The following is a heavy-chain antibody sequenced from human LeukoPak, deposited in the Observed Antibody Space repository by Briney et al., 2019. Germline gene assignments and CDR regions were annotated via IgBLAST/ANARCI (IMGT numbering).Heavy chain of an antibody. D-gene: IGHD1-7*01. J-gene: IGHJ4*02. Sequence: PGGSLRLSCEASGFTFSRFWMSWVRQAPGKGLEWVANIKQDGSEKYYVGSVKGRFTISRDNAKNSLYLQMNSLRAEDTAVYYCARDLGWNYGAEGSEVDYWGQGTLVTVSS. CDR1: GFTFSRFW. V-gene: IGHV3-7*01. CDR3: ARDLGWNYGAEGSEVDY. CDR2: IKQDGSEK.